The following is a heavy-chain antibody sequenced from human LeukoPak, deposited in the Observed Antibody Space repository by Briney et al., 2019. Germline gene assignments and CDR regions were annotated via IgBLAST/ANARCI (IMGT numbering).Heavy chain of an antibody. CDR1: GDSITGYY. CDR3: ATGEGSETIDY. V-gene: IGHV4-39*07. D-gene: IGHD3-10*01. Sequence: SETLSLTCTVSGDSITGYYWGWIRQPPGTGLEWIGSIYYSGSTYYNPSLKSRVTISVDTSKNPFSLKLSSVTAADTAVYYCATGEGSETIDYWGQGTLVTVSS. J-gene: IGHJ4*02. CDR2: IYYSGST.